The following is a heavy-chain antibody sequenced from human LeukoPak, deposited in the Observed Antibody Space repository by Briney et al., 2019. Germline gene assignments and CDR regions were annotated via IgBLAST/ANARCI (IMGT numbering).Heavy chain of an antibody. CDR2: INHSGNT. V-gene: IGHV4-34*09. CDR1: GGSFSDYY. D-gene: IGHD2-2*01. J-gene: IGHJ4*02. Sequence: PSETLSLTCAVHGGSFSDYYWSWIRQPPGKGLEWIGEINHSGNTIYNPSLKSRVTISVDTSKNQFSLKLSSVTAADTAVYYCARDTTGYCSSTSCYSEGDYWGQGTLVTVSS. CDR3: ARDTTGYCSSTSCYSEGDY.